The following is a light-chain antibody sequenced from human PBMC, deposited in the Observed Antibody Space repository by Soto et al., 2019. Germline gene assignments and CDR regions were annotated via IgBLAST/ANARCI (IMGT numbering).Light chain of an antibody. V-gene: IGLV2-8*01. J-gene: IGLJ1*01. CDR3: SSYAGSNTYV. Sequence: QSVLTQPPSASGSPGQSVIISCTGTSSDVGGYNYVSWYQQHPGKAPKLMIYEVSKRPSGVPDRFSGSKSGNTASLTVSGLQAEDEADYYCSSYAGSNTYVFATGTKSPS. CDR1: SSDVGGYNY. CDR2: EVS.